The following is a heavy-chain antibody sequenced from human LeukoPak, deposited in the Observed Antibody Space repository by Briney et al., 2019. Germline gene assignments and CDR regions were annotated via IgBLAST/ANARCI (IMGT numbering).Heavy chain of an antibody. Sequence: GGAVRLSCAASGFTFSTYGMSWVRQAPGKGLEWVSIISCRDGDTYYADSMKGRFTISRDNSKNTLYLQMNSLSAEDTAVYYCAKRSDYGGNSNYFDFWGQGTPVTVSS. CDR1: GFTFSTYG. J-gene: IGHJ4*02. CDR3: AKRSDYGGNSNYFDF. D-gene: IGHD4-23*01. CDR2: ISCRDGDT. V-gene: IGHV3-23*01.